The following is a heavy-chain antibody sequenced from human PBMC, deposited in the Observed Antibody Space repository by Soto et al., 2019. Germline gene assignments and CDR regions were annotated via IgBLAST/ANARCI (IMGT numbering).Heavy chain of an antibody. V-gene: IGHV4-30-2*01. D-gene: IGHD3-3*01. CDR3: ARSPYYDFWSGLHWFDP. J-gene: IGHJ5*02. CDR2: IYHSGST. Sequence: SETLSLTCAVSGGSISSGGYSWSWIRQLPGKGLEWIGYIYHSGSTYYNPSLKSRVTISVDRSKNQFSLKLSSVTAADTAVYYCARSPYYDFWSGLHWFDPWGQGTLVTVSS. CDR1: GGSISSGGYS.